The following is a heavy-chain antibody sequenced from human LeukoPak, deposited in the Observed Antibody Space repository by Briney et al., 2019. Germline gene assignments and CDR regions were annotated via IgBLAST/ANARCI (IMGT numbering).Heavy chain of an antibody. Sequence: PGGSLRLSCAASGFTFSGHWMSWVRQAPAKGLEWVAHMNGDGSQIYYMDFVKGRFTISRDNAKNSLYLQMNSLRAEDTAVYYCAKDPGSYGFRWFDPWGQGTLVTVSS. V-gene: IGHV3-7*03. CDR3: AKDPGSYGFRWFDP. CDR2: MNGDGSQI. J-gene: IGHJ5*02. D-gene: IGHD5-18*01. CDR1: GFTFSGHW.